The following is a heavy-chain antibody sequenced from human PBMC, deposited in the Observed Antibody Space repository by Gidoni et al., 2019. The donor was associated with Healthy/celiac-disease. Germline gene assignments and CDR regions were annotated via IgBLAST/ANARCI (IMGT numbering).Heavy chain of an antibody. V-gene: IGHV3-21*01. CDR1: GFTFSSYS. CDR2: ISSSSSYI. D-gene: IGHD3-10*01. CDR3: ARDCPFYGSGSYIPSCYYYYGMDV. J-gene: IGHJ6*02. Sequence: EVQLVESGGGLVKPGGSLRLSCAASGFTFSSYSMNWFRQAPGKGLEWVSSISSSSSYIYYADSVKGRFTISRDNAKNSLYLQMNSLRAEDTAVYYCARDCPFYGSGSYIPSCYYYYGMDVWGQGTTVTVSS.